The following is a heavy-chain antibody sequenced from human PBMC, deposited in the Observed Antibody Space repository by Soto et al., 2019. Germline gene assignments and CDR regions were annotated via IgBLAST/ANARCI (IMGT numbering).Heavy chain of an antibody. Sequence: GGSLRLSCAASGFTFNFYAMAWVRQAPGKGLEWVSGISVNGRTNYADSVKGRFTISRDNSKNMVFLQMDTLRAEDTALYYCTKAGGSYYYDSSGPPDASHVWGQGTMVTV. CDR3: TKAGGSYYYDSSGPPDASHV. CDR1: GFTFNFYA. D-gene: IGHD3-22*01. CDR2: ISVNGRT. J-gene: IGHJ3*01. V-gene: IGHV3-23*01.